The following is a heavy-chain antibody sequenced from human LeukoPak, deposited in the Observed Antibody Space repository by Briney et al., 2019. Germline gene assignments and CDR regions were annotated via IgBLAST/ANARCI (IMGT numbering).Heavy chain of an antibody. D-gene: IGHD6-13*01. CDR3: ARDEGTYSSSWQGDY. J-gene: IGHJ4*02. V-gene: IGHV1-2*02. CDR2: INPKSGGT. CDR1: GYNFTNYY. Sequence: ASVKVSCKASGYNFTNYYMQWVRQAPGQGLEWMGWINPKSGGTKYAQKFEGRVIMTRDTSISTAYMELSRLRSDDTAMYYCARDEGTYSSSWQGDYWGQGTLVTVSS.